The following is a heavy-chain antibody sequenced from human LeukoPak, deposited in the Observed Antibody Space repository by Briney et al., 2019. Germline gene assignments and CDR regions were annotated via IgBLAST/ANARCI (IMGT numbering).Heavy chain of an antibody. J-gene: IGHJ4*02. CDR3: AKVGHNWNYPYFDY. CDR1: GFTLSSYE. V-gene: IGHV3-23*01. D-gene: IGHD1-7*01. Sequence: GGSLRLSCTASGFTLSSYEMSWIRQAPGKGLEWVSSIDYSGGSTHYADSVKGRFTISRDNSKNTLYLQMNSLRAEDTAVYYCAKVGHNWNYPYFDYWGQGTLVTVSS. CDR2: IDYSGGST.